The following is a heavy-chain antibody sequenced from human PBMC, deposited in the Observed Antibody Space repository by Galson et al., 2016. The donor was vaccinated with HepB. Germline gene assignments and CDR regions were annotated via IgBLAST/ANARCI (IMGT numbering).Heavy chain of an antibody. CDR1: GFIFSNVW. CDR3: ATSEDSAATF. Sequence: SLRLSCAASGFIFSNVWMSWVRQAPGKRLEWLANINLDGSVRHHVDSVKGRFTISRDNAKNSLYLQMNSLRAEDTAVYYCATSEDSAATFWGQGTLVTVSS. V-gene: IGHV3-7*01. J-gene: IGHJ4*02. D-gene: IGHD4-11*01. CDR2: INLDGSVR.